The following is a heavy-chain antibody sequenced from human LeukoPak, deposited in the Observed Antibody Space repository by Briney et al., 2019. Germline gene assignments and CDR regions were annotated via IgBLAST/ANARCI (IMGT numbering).Heavy chain of an antibody. J-gene: IGHJ3*02. CDR2: IYYSGST. V-gene: IGHV4-39*01. D-gene: IGHD3-9*01. CDR1: GGSISSSSYY. CDR3: ARHLESYYDILTGYSAEGAFDI. Sequence: SETLSLTCTVSGGSISSSSYYWGWIRQPPGKGLEWIGSIYYSGSTYYNPSLKSRVTISVDTSNNQFSLKLTSVTAADTAVYYCARHLESYYDILTGYSAEGAFDIWGQGTMVTVSS.